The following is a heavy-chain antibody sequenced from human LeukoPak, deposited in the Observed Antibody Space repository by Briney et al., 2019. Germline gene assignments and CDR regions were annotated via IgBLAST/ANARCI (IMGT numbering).Heavy chain of an antibody. J-gene: IGHJ4*02. CDR3: ATQGRSTQVFQV. D-gene: IGHD2-8*01. CDR1: GYSISSSYY. Sequence: PSETLSLTCTVSGYSISSSYYWGWIRQPPGKGLEWIGSIYYSGSTYYNPSLKSRVTISVDTSKNQFSLKLSSVTAADTAVYYCATQGRSTQVFQVWGQGTLVTVSS. V-gene: IGHV4-39*01. CDR2: IYYSGST.